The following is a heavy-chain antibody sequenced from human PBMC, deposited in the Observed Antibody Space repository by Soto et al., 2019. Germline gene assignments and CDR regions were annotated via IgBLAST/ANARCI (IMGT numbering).Heavy chain of an antibody. J-gene: IGHJ6*02. CDR2: INTDGSST. CDR3: ARAGYYGSGSYYNGIYYYYGMDV. V-gene: IGHV3-74*01. D-gene: IGHD3-10*01. Sequence: GGSLRLSCAASGFMFSYWMHWVRQVPGKGLVWVSRINTDGSSTSYADSVKGRFTISRDNAKNTLYLQMNSLRAEDTAVYYCARAGYYGSGSYYNGIYYYYGMDVWGQGTTVTAP. CDR1: GFMFSYW.